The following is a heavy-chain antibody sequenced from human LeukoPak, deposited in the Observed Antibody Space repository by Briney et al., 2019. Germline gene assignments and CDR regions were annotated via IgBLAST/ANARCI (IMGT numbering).Heavy chain of an antibody. V-gene: IGHV3-23*01. D-gene: IGHD3-22*01. J-gene: IGHJ5*02. CDR2: ISGSGGST. CDR3: AKRYYYDSSGYYYEA. Sequence: GGSLRLSCAVSGFTFDYFGLSWVRQAPGKGLEWVSAISGSGGSTYYADSVKGRFTISRDNSKNTLYLQMNSLRAEDTAVYYCAKRYYYDSSGYYYEAWGQGTLVTVSS. CDR1: GFTFDYFG.